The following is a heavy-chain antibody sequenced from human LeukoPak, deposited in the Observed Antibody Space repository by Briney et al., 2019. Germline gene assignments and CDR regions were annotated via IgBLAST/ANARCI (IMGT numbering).Heavy chain of an antibody. CDR3: ARGDYYYGMDV. V-gene: IGHV4-30-4*01. Sequence: SETLSLTCTVSGGSLSSGDYSWSWIRQPPGKGLEWIGYIYYSGSTYYNPSLKSRVTISVDTSKNQFSLKLSSVTAADTAVYYCARGDYYYGMDVWGQGTTVTVSS. J-gene: IGHJ6*02. CDR2: IYYSGST. CDR1: GGSLSSGDYS.